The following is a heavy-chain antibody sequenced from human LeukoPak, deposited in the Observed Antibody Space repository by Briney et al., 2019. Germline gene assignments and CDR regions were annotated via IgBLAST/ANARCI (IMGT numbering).Heavy chain of an antibody. CDR2: IVVGSDNT. V-gene: IGHV1-58*01. D-gene: IGHD3-3*01. CDR1: GFTFTSSA. Sequence: ASVKVSCKASGFTFTSSAVQWVRQARGQRLEWIGWIVVGSDNTNYAQKFQERVTITRDMSTSTAYMELSSLRSEDTAVYYCAAGRGFWSAFDIWGQGTMVTVSS. J-gene: IGHJ3*02. CDR3: AAGRGFWSAFDI.